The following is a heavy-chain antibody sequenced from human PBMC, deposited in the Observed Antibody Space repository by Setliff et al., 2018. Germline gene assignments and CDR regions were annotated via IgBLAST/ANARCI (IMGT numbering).Heavy chain of an antibody. D-gene: IGHD3-16*01. J-gene: IGHJ5*02. V-gene: IGHV3-53*01. CDR3: AIDLGNWFDP. CDR1: GFIVSDKH. CDR2: IYNSGST. Sequence: LRLSCAASGFIVSDKHMTWVRQAPGKGLEWVSVIYNSGSTYYADSVKGRFTISRDNSKNTLYLQMNSLTVEDTALYYCAIDLGNWFDPWGQGTLVTVSS.